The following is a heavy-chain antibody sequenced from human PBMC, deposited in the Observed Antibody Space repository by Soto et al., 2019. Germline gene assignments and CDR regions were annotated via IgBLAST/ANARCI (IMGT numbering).Heavy chain of an antibody. J-gene: IGHJ3*02. Sequence: ASVKVSCKASGYTFTSYGISWVRQAPGQGLEWMGWISAYNGNTNYAQKLQGRVTMTTDTSTSTAYMELRSLRSDDTAVYYCARDAQYYYDRSAPAGAFDIWGQGTMVTVSS. D-gene: IGHD3-22*01. CDR1: GYTFTSYG. V-gene: IGHV1-18*04. CDR3: ARDAQYYYDRSAPAGAFDI. CDR2: ISAYNGNT.